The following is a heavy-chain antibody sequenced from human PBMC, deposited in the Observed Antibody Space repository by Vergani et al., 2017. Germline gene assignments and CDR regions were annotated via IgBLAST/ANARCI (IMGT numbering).Heavy chain of an antibody. CDR1: GFKFSNFG. Sequence: QVQLVESGGNLVQPGRSLRLSCAAAGFKFSNFGMHWVRQVPGKGLEWVAFISYNGGNQYYADSVQGRFTISRDNTKNTLYLQMNSLRAEDTAVYYCAKDRPYYYDSSGYYVDAFDIWGQGTMVTVSS. V-gene: IGHV3-33*05. CDR2: ISYNGGNQ. CDR3: AKDRPYYYDSSGYYVDAFDI. D-gene: IGHD3-22*01. J-gene: IGHJ3*02.